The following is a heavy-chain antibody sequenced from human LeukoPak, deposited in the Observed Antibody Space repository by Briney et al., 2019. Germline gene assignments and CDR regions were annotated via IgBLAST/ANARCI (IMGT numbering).Heavy chain of an antibody. CDR3: ARDGTYCTNGVCYANWFDP. CDR1: GGSISSYY. CDR2: IYTSGST. J-gene: IGHJ5*02. Sequence: SETLPLTCTVSGGSISSYYWSWIRQPAGKGLEWIGRIYTSGSTNYNPSLKSRVTMSVDTSKNQFSLKLSSVTAADTAVYYCARDGTYCTNGVCYANWFDPWGQGTLVTVSS. V-gene: IGHV4-4*07. D-gene: IGHD2-8*01.